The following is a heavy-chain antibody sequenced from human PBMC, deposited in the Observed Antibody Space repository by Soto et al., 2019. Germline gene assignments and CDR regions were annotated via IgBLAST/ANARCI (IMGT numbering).Heavy chain of an antibody. J-gene: IGHJ6*02. D-gene: IGHD4-4*01. CDR3: ARDNDRLQLGGNYYYILDV. Sequence: QVQLVQSGAEMKEPGSSVKVSCKTSGGTFSSSAIRWLRQAPGQGLEWMGGIIPLFRTPDYAQKFQGRVTIAADDSTSTAYMELSSLRSEDTSAYYCARDNDRLQLGGNYYYILDVWGQGTTITVSS. CDR2: IIPLFRTP. CDR1: GGTFSSSA. V-gene: IGHV1-69*12.